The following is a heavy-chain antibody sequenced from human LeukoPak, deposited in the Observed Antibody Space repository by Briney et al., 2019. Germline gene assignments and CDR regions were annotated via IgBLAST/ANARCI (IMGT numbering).Heavy chain of an antibody. CDR1: GVTLSPYG. CDR3: AKGGCSSSNCYANY. CDR2: ISYEGGTQ. D-gene: IGHD2-2*01. V-gene: IGHV3-30*18. Sequence: LAGMSLRLSCAASGVTLSPYGMHWVRQAPGKGLEWVAVISYEGGTQHYADSVKGRFIISRDNPRNTLYLQMNILRTEDTAVYYCAKGGCSSSNCYANYWGQGTLVTVSS. J-gene: IGHJ4*02.